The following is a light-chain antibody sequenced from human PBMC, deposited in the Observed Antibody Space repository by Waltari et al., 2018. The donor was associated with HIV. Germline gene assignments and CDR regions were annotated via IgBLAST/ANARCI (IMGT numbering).Light chain of an antibody. J-gene: IGLJ2*01. V-gene: IGLV3-21*04. CDR3: QVWDGDSNHVV. CDR2: YDI. Sequence: SYMLTQPPSVSVAQGETARITCAGDNIGSRSVQWYQQKAGQAPVLVIYYDIDRPSGIPERFSGSNSDNTATLTISRVEAGDEADYYCQVWDGDSNHVVFGGGTKLTVL. CDR1: NIGSRS.